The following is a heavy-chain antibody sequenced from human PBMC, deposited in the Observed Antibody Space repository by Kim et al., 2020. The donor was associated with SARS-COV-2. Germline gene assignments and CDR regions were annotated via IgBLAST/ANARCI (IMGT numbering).Heavy chain of an antibody. D-gene: IGHD3-10*01. J-gene: IGHJ3*02. CDR1: GGTFSSYA. Sequence: SVKVSCKASGGTFSSYAISWVRQAPGQGLEWMGGIIPIFGTANYAQKFQGRVTITADKSTSTAYMELSSLRSEDTAVYYCARTDVAGVMVRGVIITGAFDIWGQGTMVTVSS. CDR3: ARTDVAGVMVRGVIITGAFDI. V-gene: IGHV1-69*06. CDR2: IIPIFGTA.